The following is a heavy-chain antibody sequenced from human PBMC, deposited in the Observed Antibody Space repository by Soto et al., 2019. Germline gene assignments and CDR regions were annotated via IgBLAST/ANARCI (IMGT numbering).Heavy chain of an antibody. J-gene: IGHJ5*02. Sequence: QVQLQESGPGLVKPSGTLSLTCAVSGGSISSSNWWSWVRQPPGKGLEWIGEISHSGSTNYNPSLKRRVTISVDKSKNQFSLKLSSVTAADTAVYYCVSEVNSPPWFDPWGQGTLVTVSS. V-gene: IGHV4-4*02. D-gene: IGHD1-20*01. CDR2: ISHSGST. CDR1: GGSISSSNW. CDR3: VSEVNSPPWFDP.